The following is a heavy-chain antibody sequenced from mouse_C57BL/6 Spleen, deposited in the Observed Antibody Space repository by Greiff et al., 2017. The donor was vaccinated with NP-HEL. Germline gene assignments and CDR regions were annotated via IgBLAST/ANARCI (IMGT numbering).Heavy chain of an antibody. CDR1: GYSITSGYY. CDR2: ISYDGSN. V-gene: IGHV3-6*01. CDR3: ARDKDYYGSSWAMDY. D-gene: IGHD1-1*01. Sequence: EVQRVESGPGLVKPSQSLSLTCSVTGYSITSGYYWNWIRQFPGNKLEWMGYISYDGSNNYNPSLKNRISITRDTSKNQFFLKLNSVTTEDTATYYCARDKDYYGSSWAMDYWGQGTSVTVSS. J-gene: IGHJ4*01.